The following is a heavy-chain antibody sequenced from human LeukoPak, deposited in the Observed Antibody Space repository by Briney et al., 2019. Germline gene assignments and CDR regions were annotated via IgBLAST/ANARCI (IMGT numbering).Heavy chain of an antibody. CDR1: GFTFRTYW. J-gene: IGHJ4*02. Sequence: GGSLRLSCAVSGFTFRTYWMHWVRQVPGKGLVWVSRINEDGSITNYADSVTGRFRISRDNAENTLYLQMSSLRAEDTAVYYCAKSRDTAMGMIDYWGQGTLVTVSS. CDR2: INEDGSIT. CDR3: AKSRDTAMGMIDY. V-gene: IGHV3-74*01. D-gene: IGHD5-18*01.